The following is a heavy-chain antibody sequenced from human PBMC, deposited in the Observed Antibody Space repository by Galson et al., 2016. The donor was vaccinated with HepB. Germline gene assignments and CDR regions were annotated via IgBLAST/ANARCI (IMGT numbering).Heavy chain of an antibody. CDR3: ARVVRRGRNGYFDY. CDR2: VWYDGSKE. CDR1: GFIFSSFG. J-gene: IGHJ4*02. D-gene: IGHD2-21*01. V-gene: IGHV3-33*01. Sequence: SLRLSCAASGFIFSSFGMHWVRQAPGKGLEWVTVVWYDGSKEYYADSVKGRFTISRDNSKNRLYLQMNSLRAEDTAVYYCARVVRRGRNGYFDYWGQGTPVTVSS.